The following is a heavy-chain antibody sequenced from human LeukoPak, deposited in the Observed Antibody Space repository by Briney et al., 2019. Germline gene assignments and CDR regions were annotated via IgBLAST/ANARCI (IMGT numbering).Heavy chain of an antibody. CDR1: GGSCSGYY. J-gene: IGHJ6*02. CDR2: INHSGST. Sequence: SETLSLTCAVYGGSCSGYYWSWIRQPPGNGLEWIGEINHSGSTNYNPSLKSRVTISVDTSKNQFSLKLSSVTAADTAVYYCASLIIEGSGWYYGMDVWGQGTTVTVSS. D-gene: IGHD6-19*01. CDR3: ASLIIEGSGWYYGMDV. V-gene: IGHV4-34*01.